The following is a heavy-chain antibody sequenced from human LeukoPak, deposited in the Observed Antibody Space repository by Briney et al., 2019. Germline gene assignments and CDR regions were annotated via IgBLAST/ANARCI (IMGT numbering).Heavy chain of an antibody. CDR2: IKQDGSEK. CDR3: ARVYAPGGFTEYFQH. D-gene: IGHD3-16*01. J-gene: IGHJ1*01. CDR1: GFTVSSNY. V-gene: IGHV3-7*01. Sequence: GGSLRLSCAASGFTVSSNYMSWVRQAPGKGLEWVANIKQDGSEKYYVDSVKGRFTISRDNAKNSLYLQMNSLRAEDTAVYYCARVYAPGGFTEYFQHWGQGTLVTVSS.